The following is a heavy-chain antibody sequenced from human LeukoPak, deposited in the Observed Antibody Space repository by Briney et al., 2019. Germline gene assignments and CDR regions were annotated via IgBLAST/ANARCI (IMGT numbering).Heavy chain of an antibody. J-gene: IGHJ5*02. Sequence: GESLKISCKGSGYSFTSYWIGWVRQMPGKGLEWMGIICPGDSDTRYSPSFQGQVTISADKSISTAYLQWSSLKASDTAMYYCARHHYYGSGSYYTNWFDPWGQGTLVTVSS. V-gene: IGHV5-51*01. CDR3: ARHHYYGSGSYYTNWFDP. CDR1: GYSFTSYW. D-gene: IGHD3-10*01. CDR2: ICPGDSDT.